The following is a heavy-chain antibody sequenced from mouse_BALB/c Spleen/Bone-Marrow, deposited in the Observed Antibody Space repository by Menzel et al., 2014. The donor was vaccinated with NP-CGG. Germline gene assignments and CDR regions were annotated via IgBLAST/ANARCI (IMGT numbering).Heavy chain of an antibody. V-gene: IGHV1-69*02. Sequence: QVQLKQSGAEVVKPGAPVKLPCKASGYTFTRYWMHWVRQRPGRGLEWIGKIDPSDSETHYNHEFKDKATLTVDKSSSTAYIQLSSLTSEDSAVYFCARSGGNYVAWFVYWGQGTLVTVSP. CDR2: IDPSDSET. D-gene: IGHD2-1*01. CDR1: GYTFTRYW. J-gene: IGHJ3*01. CDR3: ARSGGNYVAWFVY.